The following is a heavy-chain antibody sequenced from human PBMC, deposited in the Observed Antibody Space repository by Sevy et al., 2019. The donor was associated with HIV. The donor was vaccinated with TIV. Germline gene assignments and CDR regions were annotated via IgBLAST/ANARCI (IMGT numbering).Heavy chain of an antibody. V-gene: IGHV3-30*02. J-gene: IGHJ5*02. Sequence: GGSLRLSCAASGFSLTTSDMHWVRQAPGKGLEWVAYVRNDGSNKYYADSVRDRFTISRDSPKNTLYLQMNSLTGEDTAVYYCVRDRGGPWGQGILVTVSS. D-gene: IGHD3-10*01. CDR1: GFSLTTSD. CDR3: VRDRGGP. CDR2: VRNDGSNK.